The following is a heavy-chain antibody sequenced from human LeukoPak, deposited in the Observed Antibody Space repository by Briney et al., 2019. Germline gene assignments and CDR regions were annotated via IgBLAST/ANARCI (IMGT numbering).Heavy chain of an antibody. CDR1: GGSVSSSSYY. Sequence: SETLSLTCTVSGGSVSSSSYYWSWIRQPPGKGLEWIGYIYYSGSTNYNPSLKSRVTISVDTSKNQFSLKLSSVTAADTAVYYCARDYYYYDSSGGTYYYYYGMDVWGQGTTVTVSS. V-gene: IGHV4-61*01. J-gene: IGHJ6*02. D-gene: IGHD3-22*01. CDR2: IYYSGST. CDR3: ARDYYYYDSSGGTYYYYYGMDV.